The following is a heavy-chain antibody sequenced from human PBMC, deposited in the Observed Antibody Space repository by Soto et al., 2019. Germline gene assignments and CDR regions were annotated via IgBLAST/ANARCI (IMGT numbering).Heavy chain of an antibody. CDR2: IYHSGST. D-gene: IGHD6-19*01. V-gene: IGHV4-30-2*01. J-gene: IGHJ4*02. CDR3: ARHQSDWYGYYFDY. CDR1: GGSISSGGYS. Sequence: PSETLSLTCAVSGGSISSGGYSWSWIRQPPGKGLEWIGYIYHSGSTYYNPSLKSRVTISVDRSKNEFSLRLSSVTAADTAMYYCARHQSDWYGYYFDYWGQVILVTVSS.